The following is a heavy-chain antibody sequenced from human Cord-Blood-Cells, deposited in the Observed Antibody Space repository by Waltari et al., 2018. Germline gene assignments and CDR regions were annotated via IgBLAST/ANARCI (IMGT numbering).Heavy chain of an antibody. CDR3: ARGRGYCSSTSCHWDAFDI. J-gene: IGHJ3*02. Sequence: QVQLVQSGAEVKKPGSSVKVSCQASGGTVTSYAISWVRQAPGQGLEWMGGIIPIFGTANYAQKFQGRVTITADESTSTAYMELSSLRSEDTAVYYCARGRGYCSSTSCHWDAFDIWGQGTMVTVSS. CDR2: IIPIFGTA. V-gene: IGHV1-69*01. CDR1: GGTVTSYA. D-gene: IGHD2-2*01.